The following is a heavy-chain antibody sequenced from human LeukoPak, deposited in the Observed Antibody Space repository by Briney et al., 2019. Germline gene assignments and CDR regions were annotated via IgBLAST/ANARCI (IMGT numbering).Heavy chain of an antibody. J-gene: IGHJ4*02. V-gene: IGHV3-11*04. D-gene: IGHD5-12*01. CDR1: GFTFSDRY. Sequence: GGSLRLSCVAAGFTFSDRYMSWIRQAPGKGMEWVAYISPSADNIHYADSVKGRFTISRDNARNSLFLQMNGLKAEDTAVYYCVTESGWLFDYWGQGTLVTVSS. CDR2: ISPSADNI. CDR3: VTESGWLFDY.